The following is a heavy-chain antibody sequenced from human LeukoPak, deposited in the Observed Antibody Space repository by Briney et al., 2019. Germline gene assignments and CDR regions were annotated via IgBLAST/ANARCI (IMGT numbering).Heavy chain of an antibody. CDR1: RFTFSNYA. J-gene: IGHJ4*02. Sequence: GGSLKLSCVGSRFTFSNYAMTWVRQAPGKGLEWVSAISGPGGSTYYADSVKGRFTISRDNSNNTLYLQMNSVTAEDTAVYYCAKFLGSHIQSYFDFWGQGTLVTVSS. CDR2: ISGPGGST. V-gene: IGHV3-23*01. CDR3: AKFLGSHIQSYFDF. D-gene: IGHD1-26*01.